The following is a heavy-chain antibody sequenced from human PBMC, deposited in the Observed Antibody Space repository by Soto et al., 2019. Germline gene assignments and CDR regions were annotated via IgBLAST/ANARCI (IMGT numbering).Heavy chain of an antibody. V-gene: IGHV4-39*01. Sequence: QLQLLESGPGLVKASETLSLTCNVSGGSISTSRSYWAWIRQPPGKGLEWLANIFYSGITSYNPSLASRVNVSVDTSKNEFSLKLRSVTAADTAVYYCARQPTTGDTDLWFDPWGQGTLVTVSS. CDR2: IFYSGIT. J-gene: IGHJ5*02. CDR3: ARQPTTGDTDLWFDP. CDR1: GGSISTSRSY. D-gene: IGHD2-21*01.